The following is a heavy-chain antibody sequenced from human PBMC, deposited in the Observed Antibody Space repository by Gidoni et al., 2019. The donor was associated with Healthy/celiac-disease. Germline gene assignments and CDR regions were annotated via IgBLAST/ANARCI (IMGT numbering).Heavy chain of an antibody. CDR3: ASLGGIAAAGTPFDY. Sequence: QLQLQESGPGLVKPSETLSLTCTVSGGSISSSSYYWGWIRQPPGKGLEWIGSIYYSGSTYYNPSLKSRVTISVDTSKNQFSLKLSSVTAADTAVYYCASLGGIAAAGTPFDYWGQGTLVTVSS. V-gene: IGHV4-39*01. D-gene: IGHD6-13*01. CDR2: IYYSGST. J-gene: IGHJ4*02. CDR1: GGSISSSSYY.